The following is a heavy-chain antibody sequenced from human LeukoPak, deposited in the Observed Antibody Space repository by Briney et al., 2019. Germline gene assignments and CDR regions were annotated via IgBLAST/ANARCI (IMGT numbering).Heavy chain of an antibody. CDR1: GDSFTNYW. D-gene: IGHD1-14*01. Sequence: GESLKISCKGPGDSFTNYWIGWVRQLPGKGLEWMGIIYSGDSDTTYSPSFQGQVTISADKSVSTAYLQWSSLTASDTAMYYCARGRRYFDYWGQGTLVTVSS. V-gene: IGHV5-51*01. J-gene: IGHJ4*02. CDR3: ARGRRYFDY. CDR2: IYSGDSDT.